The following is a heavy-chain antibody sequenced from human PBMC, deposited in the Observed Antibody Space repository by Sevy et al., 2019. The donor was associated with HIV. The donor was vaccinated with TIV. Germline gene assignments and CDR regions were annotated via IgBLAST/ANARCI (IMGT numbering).Heavy chain of an antibody. J-gene: IGHJ4*02. Sequence: GGSLRLSCAASGFTFSSYGMHWVRQAPGKGLEWVAVISYDGSNKYYADSVKGRFTISRDNSKNTLYLEMNSLRAEDTAVYYCAKEGYDFWSGDLDYWGQGTLVTVSS. CDR2: ISYDGSNK. V-gene: IGHV3-30*18. D-gene: IGHD3-3*01. CDR3: AKEGYDFWSGDLDY. CDR1: GFTFSSYG.